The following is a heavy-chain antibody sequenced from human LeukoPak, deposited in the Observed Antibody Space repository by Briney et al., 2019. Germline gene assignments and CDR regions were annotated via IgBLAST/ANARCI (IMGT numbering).Heavy chain of an antibody. J-gene: IGHJ5*02. CDR1: GYALISGGFS. Sequence: SQTLSLTCTVSGYALISGGFSWNWIRQPPGKGLEWIGCIYDRGPAHYNPSLKSRFTISVDRPKNQFFLNVTSLTAADTAVYYCARSRQASGLFSSWGQGTLVVVSS. CDR3: ARSRQASGLFSS. V-gene: IGHV4-30-2*01. D-gene: IGHD3-10*01. CDR2: IYDRGPA.